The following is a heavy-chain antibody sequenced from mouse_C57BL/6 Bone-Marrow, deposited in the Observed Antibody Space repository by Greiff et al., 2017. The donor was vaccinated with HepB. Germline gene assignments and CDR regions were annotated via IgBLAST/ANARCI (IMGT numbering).Heavy chain of an antibody. CDR2: IYPGNSDT. CDR3: TRSPTVDLAYWYFDV. J-gene: IGHJ1*03. CDR1: GYTFTSYW. V-gene: IGHV1-5*01. Sequence: VQLQQSGTVLARPGASVKMSCKTSGYTFTSYWMHWVKQRPGQGLEWIGAIYPGNSDTSYNQKFKGKANLTAVTSASTAYMELSSLTTEDSAVYYCTRSPTVDLAYWYFDVWGTGTTVTVSS. D-gene: IGHD1-1*01.